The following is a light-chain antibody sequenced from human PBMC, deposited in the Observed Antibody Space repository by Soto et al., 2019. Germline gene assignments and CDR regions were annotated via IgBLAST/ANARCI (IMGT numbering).Light chain of an antibody. CDR1: QGIRSY. V-gene: IGKV1-9*01. J-gene: IGKJ4*01. Sequence: DIQLTQSPASLSASVGDRVTITCRASQGIRSYLAWYQQKPGKAPKLLIFLASTLQSGVPSRFSGSGSGTDVSLTINSLQPEDVATYYCQYLNSFPLSFGGGTKVEIK. CDR2: LAS. CDR3: QYLNSFPLS.